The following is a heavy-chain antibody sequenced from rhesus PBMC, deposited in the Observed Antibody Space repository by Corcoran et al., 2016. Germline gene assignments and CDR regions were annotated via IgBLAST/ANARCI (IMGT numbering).Heavy chain of an antibody. CDR2: ISNASSYI. J-gene: IGHJ4*01. V-gene: IGHV3S16*01. Sequence: EVQLVESGGGLVQPGGSLRLSCAASGFTFSDYYMSWVRQAPGKGLEWVSSISNASSYIYYAASVKGRFTISRENAKNSLSLQMNSLKTEDTAVYYCTRGQKGTATVPFDYWGQGVLVTVSS. CDR1: GFTFSDYY. D-gene: IGHD5-12*01. CDR3: TRGQKGTATVPFDY.